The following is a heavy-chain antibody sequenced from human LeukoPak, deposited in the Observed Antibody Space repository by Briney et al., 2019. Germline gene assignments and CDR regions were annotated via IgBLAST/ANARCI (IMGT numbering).Heavy chain of an antibody. CDR2: IQYDGSKK. CDR1: GFTFSSNG. Sequence: GGSLRLSCVASGFTFSSNGMHWVRQAPGKGLEWVTFIQYDGSKKYYADSVKGRFTISRDNSKNTLYLEMNSLRAEDTAVYYCARYTESYPHDAFDIWGQGTMVTVSS. CDR3: ARYTESYPHDAFDI. J-gene: IGHJ3*02. V-gene: IGHV3-30*02. D-gene: IGHD1-26*01.